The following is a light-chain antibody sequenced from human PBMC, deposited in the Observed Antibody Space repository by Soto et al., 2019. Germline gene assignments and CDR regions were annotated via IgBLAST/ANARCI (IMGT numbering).Light chain of an antibody. CDR3: QQYNNWPPT. Sequence: EIVMTQSPATRSVSPGERATLSCRASQSVSSNLAWYQQKPGQAPRLLIYGASTRATGIPARFSGIRSATDFTLTISSLQSEDFALYYCQQYNNWPPTFGQGTRLEIK. CDR2: GAS. CDR1: QSVSSN. J-gene: IGKJ5*01. V-gene: IGKV3-15*01.